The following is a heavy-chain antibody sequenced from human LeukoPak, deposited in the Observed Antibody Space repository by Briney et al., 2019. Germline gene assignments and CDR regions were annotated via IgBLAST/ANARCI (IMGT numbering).Heavy chain of an antibody. J-gene: IGHJ4*02. V-gene: IGHV3-30-3*01. D-gene: IGHD3-22*01. Sequence: PGRSLRLSCAASGFTFSSYAMHWVRQAPGKGLEWVAVISYDGSNKYYADSVKGRFTISRENSKNTLYLQMNSLRAEDTAVYYCAKGGSGYYVFDYWGQGTLVTVSS. CDR2: ISYDGSNK. CDR1: GFTFSSYA. CDR3: AKGGSGYYVFDY.